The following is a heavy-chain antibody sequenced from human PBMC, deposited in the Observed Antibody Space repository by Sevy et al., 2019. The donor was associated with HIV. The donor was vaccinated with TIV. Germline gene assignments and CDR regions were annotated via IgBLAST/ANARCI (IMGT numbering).Heavy chain of an antibody. CDR3: ATSRSGYFDGSGYYIY. D-gene: IGHD3-22*01. CDR1: GYSFTSHW. CDR2: IFPVDSDT. J-gene: IGHJ4*01. Sequence: GESLKISCQGSGYSFTSHWIAWVRQMPGKGLEWMGIIFPVDSDTRYSPSFQGQVTFSADKSIFTAYLQWSSLRASDTAIYYCATSRSGYFDGSGYYIYWGQGTQVTVSS. V-gene: IGHV5-51*01.